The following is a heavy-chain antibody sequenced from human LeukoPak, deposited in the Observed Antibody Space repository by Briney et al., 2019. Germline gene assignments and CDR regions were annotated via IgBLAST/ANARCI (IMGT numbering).Heavy chain of an antibody. CDR3: ARESVGIAARPAVPYYYYYMDV. V-gene: IGHV1-46*01. CDR1: GYTFTSYY. Sequence: ASVKVSCKASGYTFTSYYMHWVRQAPGQGLEWMGIINPSGGSTSYAQKFQGRVTMTRDMSTSTVYMELSSLRSEDTAVYYCARESVGIAARPAVPYYYYYMDVWGKGTTVTVSS. J-gene: IGHJ6*03. CDR2: INPSGGST. D-gene: IGHD6-6*01.